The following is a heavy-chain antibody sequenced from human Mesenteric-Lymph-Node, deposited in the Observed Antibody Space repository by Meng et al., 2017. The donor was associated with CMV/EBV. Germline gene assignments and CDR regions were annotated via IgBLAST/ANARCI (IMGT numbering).Heavy chain of an antibody. CDR1: GYTFTSYD. Sequence: ASVPVSCMASGYTFTSYDINWVRQATGKGLEWMGWMNPNRGSTGYAQNFQGRVTMTRDTSISTAYMELSSLRSEDTAVYYCGSLQNFDSWGQGTLVTVSS. V-gene: IGHV1-8*01. CDR3: GSLQNFDS. J-gene: IGHJ4*02. D-gene: IGHD4-11*01. CDR2: MNPNRGST.